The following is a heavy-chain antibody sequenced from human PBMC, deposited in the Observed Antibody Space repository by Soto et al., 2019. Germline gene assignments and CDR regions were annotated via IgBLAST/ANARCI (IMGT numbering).Heavy chain of an antibody. CDR2: ISYDGSNN. CDR3: AKDTLRQTVTTLAY. J-gene: IGHJ4*02. D-gene: IGHD4-17*01. Sequence: ESGGGVVQPGRSLRLSCAASGFTFSSYGMHWVRQAPGKGLEWVAVISYDGSNNYYADSVKGRFTISRDNSKNTLYLQMNSLRAEDTAVYYCAKDTLRQTVTTLAYWGQGTLVTVSS. V-gene: IGHV3-30*18. CDR1: GFTFSSYG.